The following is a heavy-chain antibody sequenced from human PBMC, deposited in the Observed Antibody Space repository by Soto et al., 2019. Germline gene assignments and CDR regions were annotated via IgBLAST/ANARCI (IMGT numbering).Heavy chain of an antibody. CDR1: GFSLTTRGVG. V-gene: IGHV2-5*02. CDR3: AHSPNYYQYDWFDP. D-gene: IGHD3-16*01. Sequence: QITLKESGPTLVKPTQTLTLTCTFSGFSLTTRGVGVGWIRQPPGKALECLALIYWDDDKRYSPSLQSRLSITKDTSKHQVVLTMTNVDPVDTATYYCAHSPNYYQYDWFDPRGQGTLVSVSS. J-gene: IGHJ5*02. CDR2: IYWDDDK.